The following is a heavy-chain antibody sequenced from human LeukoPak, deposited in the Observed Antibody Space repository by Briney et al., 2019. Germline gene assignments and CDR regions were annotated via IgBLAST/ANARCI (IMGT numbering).Heavy chain of an antibody. V-gene: IGHV3-11*06. CDR2: ISSSSSYI. CDR3: ARGVRDILSGYYTDYYFYYMDV. Sequence: LSLTCTVSGYSISSGYYWGWIRQPPGKGLEWVSSISSSSSYIYYADSVKGRFTISRDNAKNSLYLQMNSLRAEDTAVYYCARGVRDILSGYYTDYYFYYMDVWGKGTTVTVSS. CDR1: GYSISSGYY. J-gene: IGHJ6*03. D-gene: IGHD3-3*01.